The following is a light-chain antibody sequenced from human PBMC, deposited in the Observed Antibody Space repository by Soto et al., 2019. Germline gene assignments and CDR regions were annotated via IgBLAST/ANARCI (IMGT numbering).Light chain of an antibody. Sequence: DFVMTQSPDSLAVSLGERATINCKSSQNVLHSSNKKNYLAGYQQKPGQPPQLVIYWASTRKSGVPDRFSGSGSGTDFTLTISSVQAEDVAGYYCQQYFSTPLTFGPGTRVDI. J-gene: IGKJ3*01. CDR3: QQYFSTPLT. CDR2: WAS. CDR1: QNVLHSSNKKNY. V-gene: IGKV4-1*01.